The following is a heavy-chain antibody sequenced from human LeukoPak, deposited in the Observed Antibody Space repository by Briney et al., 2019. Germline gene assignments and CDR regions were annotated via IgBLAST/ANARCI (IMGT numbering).Heavy chain of an antibody. V-gene: IGHV3-11*01. Sequence: GGSLRLSCAASGFSFNESYMTWNRQAPGKGLEWVAYISGRGFSMYYADSVKGRFTISRDHARNSLYFNMSSLRADDTAVYYCARGKRRFDYWGQGTLVTVSS. D-gene: IGHD3-10*01. CDR2: ISGRGFSM. CDR3: ARGKRRFDY. J-gene: IGHJ4*02. CDR1: GFSFNESY.